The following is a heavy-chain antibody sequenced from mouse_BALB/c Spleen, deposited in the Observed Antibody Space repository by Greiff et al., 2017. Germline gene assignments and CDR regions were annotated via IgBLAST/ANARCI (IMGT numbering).Heavy chain of an antibody. CDR1: GFTFSSYT. Sequence: EVKLVESGGGLVKPGGSLKLSCAASGFTFSSYTMSWVRQTPEKRLEWVATISSGGSYTYYPDSVKGRFTISRDNAKNTLYLQMSSLKSEDTAMYYCTRDDYRYDGRDRFAYWGQGTLVTVSA. J-gene: IGHJ3*01. D-gene: IGHD2-14*01. CDR3: TRDDYRYDGRDRFAY. V-gene: IGHV5-6-4*01. CDR2: ISSGGSYT.